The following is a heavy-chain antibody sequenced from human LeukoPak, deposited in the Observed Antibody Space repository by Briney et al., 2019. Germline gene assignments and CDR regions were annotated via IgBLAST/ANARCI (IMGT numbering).Heavy chain of an antibody. J-gene: IGHJ4*02. V-gene: IGHV4-39*07. CDR1: GGSISSSVYY. Sequence: SETLSLTCTVSGGSISSSVYYWGWIRQPPGKGLEWIGTIYYSGSTYYNPSLKSRVTISVDTSKNQVSLNLTSVTAADTAVYYCSRESGPFSPFGFWGQGTLVSVHS. CDR3: SRESGPFSPFGF. CDR2: IYYSGST. D-gene: IGHD1-26*01.